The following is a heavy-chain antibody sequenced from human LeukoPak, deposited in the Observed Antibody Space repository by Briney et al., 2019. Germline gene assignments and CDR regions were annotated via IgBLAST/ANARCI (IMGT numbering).Heavy chain of an antibody. V-gene: IGHV1-2*02. D-gene: IGHD5/OR15-5a*01. Sequence: GASVKVSCKASGYTFTGCYIHWVRQAPGQGLEWMGWINPNSGGTSYALKFQGRVTMTRDTSISTVFMELSRLTSDDTAVYYCTRQGVYDYVLDYWGQGTLVTVPS. J-gene: IGHJ4*02. CDR1: GYTFTGCY. CDR3: TRQGVYDYVLDY. CDR2: INPNSGGT.